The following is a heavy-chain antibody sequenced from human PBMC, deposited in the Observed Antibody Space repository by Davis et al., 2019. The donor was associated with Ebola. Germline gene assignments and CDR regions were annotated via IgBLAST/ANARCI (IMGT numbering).Heavy chain of an antibody. J-gene: IGHJ4*02. Sequence: GESLKISCKGSGYSFTSYWIGWVRQMPGKGLEWMGRIDPSDSYTNYSPSFRGHVTISVDKSISTAYLQWSSLQASDTAMYYCARPTGYSSGRFDYWGQGTLVTVSS. D-gene: IGHD2-15*01. V-gene: IGHV5-10-1*01. CDR3: ARPTGYSSGRFDY. CDR2: IDPSDSYT. CDR1: GYSFTSYW.